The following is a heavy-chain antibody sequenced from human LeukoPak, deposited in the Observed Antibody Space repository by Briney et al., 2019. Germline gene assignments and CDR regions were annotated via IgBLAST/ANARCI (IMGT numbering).Heavy chain of an antibody. CDR2: INPNSGGT. Sequence: ASVKVSCKASGYTFTDFYIHWVRQVPGQGLGWMGWINPNSGGTNYAQKFQGRVTMTRDTSISTAYMDLSSLRSDDTAVYYCARGPVRGVIIYPLDYWGQGTLVTVSS. D-gene: IGHD3-10*01. J-gene: IGHJ4*02. V-gene: IGHV1-2*02. CDR3: ARGPVRGVIIYPLDY. CDR1: GYTFTDFY.